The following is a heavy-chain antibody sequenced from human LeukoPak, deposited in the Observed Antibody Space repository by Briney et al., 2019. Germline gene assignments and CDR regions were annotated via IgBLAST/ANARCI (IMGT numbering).Heavy chain of an antibody. CDR2: IYHSGST. CDR3: ARKAGTAGTSNGWFDP. CDR1: GGSISSGGYY. Sequence: SQTLSLTCTVSGGSISSGGYYWSWIRQPPGKGLEWIGYIYHSGSTYYNPSLKSRVTISVDRSKNQFSLKLSSVTAADTAVYYCARKAGTAGTSNGWFDPWGQGTLVTVSS. D-gene: IGHD6-13*01. J-gene: IGHJ5*02. V-gene: IGHV4-30-2*01.